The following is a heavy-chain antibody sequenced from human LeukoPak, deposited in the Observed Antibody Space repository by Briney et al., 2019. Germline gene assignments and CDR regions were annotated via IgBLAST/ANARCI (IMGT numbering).Heavy chain of an antibody. V-gene: IGHV3-20*04. D-gene: IGHD2-15*01. CDR2: SNWNGGST. CDR1: GFTFDDYG. Sequence: GGSLRLSCAASGFTFDDYGMSGVRQAAGKGREGVSGSNWNGGSTCYADSVKGRFTISRDNANTSLSLQMHSLRADDTALYYCAGGSGYYYYYYMDVWGKGTTVTVSS. CDR3: AGGSGYYYYYYMDV. J-gene: IGHJ6*03.